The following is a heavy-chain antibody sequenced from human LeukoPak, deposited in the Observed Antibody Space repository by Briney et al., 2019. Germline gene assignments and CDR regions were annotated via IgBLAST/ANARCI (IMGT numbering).Heavy chain of an antibody. Sequence: GGSLRLSCAVSGITLSNYGMSWVRQAPGKGLEWVANIKQDGSEKYYVDSVKGRFTISRDNAKNSLYLQMNSLRAEDTAVYYCARDLYDFWSGYSSTGYWGQGTLVTVSS. J-gene: IGHJ4*02. CDR2: IKQDGSEK. V-gene: IGHV3-7*01. CDR3: ARDLYDFWSGYSSTGY. CDR1: GITLSNYG. D-gene: IGHD3-3*01.